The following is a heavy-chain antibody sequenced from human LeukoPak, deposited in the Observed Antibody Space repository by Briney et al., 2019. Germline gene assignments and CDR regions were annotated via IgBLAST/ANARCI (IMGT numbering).Heavy chain of an antibody. CDR3: AREGGSGSHAFGIYY. J-gene: IGHJ4*02. CDR1: GYTFTSYY. CDR2: INPSGGST. D-gene: IGHD3-10*01. Sequence: GASVKVSCTASGYTFTSYYMHWVRPAPGQGLEWMGIINPSGGSTSYAQKFQGRVTMTRDTSTSTVYMELSSLRSEDTAVYYCAREGGSGSHAFGIYYWGQGTLVTVSS. V-gene: IGHV1-46*01.